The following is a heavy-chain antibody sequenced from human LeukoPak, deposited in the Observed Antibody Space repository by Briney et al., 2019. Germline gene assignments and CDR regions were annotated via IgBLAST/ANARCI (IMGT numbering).Heavy chain of an antibody. J-gene: IGHJ3*01. D-gene: IGHD2-21*02. Sequence: ASVKVSCKASGYSFTGHYMHWVRQAPGQRLEWMGWISPNSGGTNLAQKFQGRVTMTRDTSISTAYLELSSLRSDDTAIYYCAREGYCGGDCSSGASGSFDLWGQGTMVTVSS. CDR2: ISPNSGGT. CDR3: AREGYCGGDCSSGASGSFDL. V-gene: IGHV1-2*02. CDR1: GYSFTGHY.